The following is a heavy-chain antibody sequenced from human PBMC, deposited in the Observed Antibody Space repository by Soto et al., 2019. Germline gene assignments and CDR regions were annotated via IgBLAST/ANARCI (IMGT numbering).Heavy chain of an antibody. CDR1: GFSLSTSGAA. J-gene: IGHJ5*02. V-gene: IGHV2-5*02. CDR3: AHRATMTIFGLIIDNGIWFDP. D-gene: IGHD3-3*01. CDR2: IYWDGDK. Sequence: QINLIESGPTLVNPTLPLTLTCTFSGFSLSTSGAAVGWVRQPPGRALEWLALIYWDGDKRYNASLGNRLTITKDTSMNQVVLTLTNVDPADTATYYCAHRATMTIFGLIIDNGIWFDPWGQGTRVIVSS.